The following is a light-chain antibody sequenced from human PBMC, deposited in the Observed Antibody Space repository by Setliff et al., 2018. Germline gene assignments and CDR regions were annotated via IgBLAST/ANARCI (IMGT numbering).Light chain of an antibody. CDR2: DVH. CDR1: SSDVGGYNY. V-gene: IGLV2-11*01. Sequence: QSALTQPRSVSGSPGQSVTISCTGTSSDVGGYNYVSWYQQHPDKAPKLIIYDVHKRPSGVPDRFSGSKSGNTASLTISGLQAEDEADYYCCSYAGTLDVFGIGTKVTVL. J-gene: IGLJ1*01. CDR3: CSYAGTLDV.